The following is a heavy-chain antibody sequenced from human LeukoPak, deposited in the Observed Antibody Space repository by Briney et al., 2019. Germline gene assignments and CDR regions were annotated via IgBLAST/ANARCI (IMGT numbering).Heavy chain of an antibody. Sequence: PSETLSLTCTVSGGSISSYYWSWIRQPPGKGLERIGFIYYTGSTNYNPSLKSRVTISVDTSKNQFSLNLTSVTTADTAVYYCARVSCSSTSCPRRDALDVWGQGTMVTVSS. D-gene: IGHD2-2*01. CDR3: ARVSCSSTSCPRRDALDV. CDR1: GGSISSYY. CDR2: IYYTGST. J-gene: IGHJ3*01. V-gene: IGHV4-59*01.